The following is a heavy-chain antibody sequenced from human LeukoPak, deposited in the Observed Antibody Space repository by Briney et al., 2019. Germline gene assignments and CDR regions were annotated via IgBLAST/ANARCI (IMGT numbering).Heavy chain of an antibody. CDR2: IYNSGST. CDR3: ARDQGGGLANIDS. V-gene: IGHV4-59*01. Sequence: SKTLSLTCTVSGGSISSNYWSWIRQPPGKGLEWIGYIYNSGSTNYNPSLKSRVTISVDTSKNQFSLRLTSVTAADTAVYYCARDQGGGLANIDSRGQGTLVTVSS. J-gene: IGHJ4*02. CDR1: GGSISSNY. D-gene: IGHD6-19*01.